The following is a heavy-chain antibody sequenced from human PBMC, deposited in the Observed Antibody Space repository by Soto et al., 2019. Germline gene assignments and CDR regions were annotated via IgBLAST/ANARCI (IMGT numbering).Heavy chain of an antibody. V-gene: IGHV3-74*01. CDR3: VGGAFHYSYLDS. J-gene: IGHJ4*02. Sequence: EVQLVESGGALVQPGGSLRLSCAASGFTFSSHWIHWVRQAPGKGLVWVSRINSGGTTTNYADSVKGRFTISRDNAKNTLYLHMNSLRGEDTAVYHCVGGAFHYSYLDSWGQGPLVTVSS. CDR1: GFTFSSHW. D-gene: IGHD2-21*01. CDR2: INSGGTTT.